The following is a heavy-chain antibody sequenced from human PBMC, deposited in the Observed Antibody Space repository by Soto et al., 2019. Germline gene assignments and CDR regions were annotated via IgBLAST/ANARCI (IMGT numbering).Heavy chain of an antibody. CDR2: ISSNGGST. J-gene: IGHJ4*02. V-gene: IGHV3-64*01. CDR1: GFTFSSYA. D-gene: IGHD5-18*01. Sequence: GGSLRLSCAASGFTFSSYAMHWVRQAPGKGLEYVSAISSNGGSTYYANSVKGRFTISRDNSKNTLYLQMGSLRAEDMAVYYCARANTAMMYYFDYWGQGTLVTVSS. CDR3: ARANTAMMYYFDY.